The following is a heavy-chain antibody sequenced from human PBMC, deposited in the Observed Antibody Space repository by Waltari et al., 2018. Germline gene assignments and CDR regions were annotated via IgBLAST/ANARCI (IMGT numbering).Heavy chain of an antibody. Sequence: QVHLQQWGAGLLKPSETLSLTCAVYGGSFSGYYWSWIRQPPGKGLEWIGEINHSGSTNYNPSLKSRVTISVDTSKNQFSLKLSSVTAADTAVYYCARTGAARPSHYYYYMDVWGKGTTVTISS. CDR1: GGSFSGYY. V-gene: IGHV4-34*01. CDR2: INHSGST. D-gene: IGHD6-6*01. J-gene: IGHJ6*03. CDR3: ARTGAARPSHYYYYMDV.